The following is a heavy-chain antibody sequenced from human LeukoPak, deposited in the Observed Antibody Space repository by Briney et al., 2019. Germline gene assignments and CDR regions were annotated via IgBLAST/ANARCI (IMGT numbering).Heavy chain of an antibody. CDR2: IIPIFGTA. V-gene: IGHV1-69*06. CDR3: ARITRSDYDILTGLPLYYYYGMDV. D-gene: IGHD3-9*01. Sequence: SVKVSCKASGGTFSSYAISWVRQAPGQGLEWMGGIIPIFGTADYAQKFQGRVTITADKSTSTAYMELSSLRSEDTAVYYCARITRSDYDILTGLPLYYYYGMDVWGKGTTVTVSS. CDR1: GGTFSSYA. J-gene: IGHJ6*04.